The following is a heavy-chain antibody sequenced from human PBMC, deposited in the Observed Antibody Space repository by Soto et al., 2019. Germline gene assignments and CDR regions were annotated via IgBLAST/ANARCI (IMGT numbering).Heavy chain of an antibody. D-gene: IGHD1-7*01. CDR3: ARVRSHNWNYVNYYYYYGMDV. V-gene: IGHV4-34*01. CDR2: INHSGST. CDR1: GGSFSGYY. Sequence: SETLSLTCGVYGGSFSGYYWSWIRQPPGKGLEWIGEINHSGSTNYNPSLKSRVTISVDTSKNQFSLKLSSVTAADTAVYYCARVRSHNWNYVNYYYYYGMDVWGQGTTVTVSS. J-gene: IGHJ6*02.